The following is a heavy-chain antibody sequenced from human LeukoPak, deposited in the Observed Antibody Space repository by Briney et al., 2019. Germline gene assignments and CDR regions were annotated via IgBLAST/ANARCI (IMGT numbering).Heavy chain of an antibody. CDR3: ARCYGSGDVLDI. CDR2: IYDSGST. CDR1: GGSISSGGYY. D-gene: IGHD3-10*01. J-gene: IGHJ3*02. V-gene: IGHV4-31*03. Sequence: PSQTLSLTCTVSGGSISSGGYYWSWIRQHPGKGLEWIGYIYDSGSTYYSPSLKSRITTSVDTSKSQFSLKLSSVTAADTAVYYCARCYGSGDVLDIWGQGTMVTVSS.